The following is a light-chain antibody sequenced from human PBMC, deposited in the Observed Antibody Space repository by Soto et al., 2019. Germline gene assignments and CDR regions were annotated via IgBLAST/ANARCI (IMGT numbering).Light chain of an antibody. V-gene: IGLV2-14*01. Sequence: QSALTQPASVSGSPGQSITISCTGTSSDIGGYDYVSWYQHHPGKAPKFIIYGVTNRPSGVSHRFSGSNSGNTATLNIRRVEAGDEADYYCQVWDSSTDHWVFGGGTKLTVL. CDR2: GVT. CDR1: SSDIGGYDY. CDR3: QVWDSSTDHWV. J-gene: IGLJ3*02.